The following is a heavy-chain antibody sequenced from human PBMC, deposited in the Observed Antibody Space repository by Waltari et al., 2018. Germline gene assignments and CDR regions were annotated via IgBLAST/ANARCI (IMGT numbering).Heavy chain of an antibody. J-gene: IGHJ4*02. D-gene: IGHD2-15*01. CDR1: GGTFSSYA. Sequence: QVQLVQSGAEVKKPGSSVKVSCKASGGTFSSYAISWVRQAPGHGLEWMGRIIPIFVTANYAQKFQGRVTITADKSTSTAYMELSSLRSEDTAVYYCARGGRDCSGGSCYVDYWSQGTLVTVSS. CDR2: IIPIFVTA. CDR3: ARGGRDCSGGSCYVDY. V-gene: IGHV1-69*08.